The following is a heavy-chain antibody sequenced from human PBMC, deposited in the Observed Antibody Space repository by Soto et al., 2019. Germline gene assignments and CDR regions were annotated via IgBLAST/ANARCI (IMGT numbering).Heavy chain of an antibody. J-gene: IGHJ4*02. CDR2: MNPNSGNT. CDR3: ARGQICSGGSCYFFDY. CDR1: GYTFTSYD. D-gene: IGHD2-15*01. Sequence: QVQLVQSGAEVKKPGASVKVSCKASGYTFTSYDINWVRQATGQGLEWMGWMNPNSGNTGYAQKVQGRGHMTRNTSISTAYMELSSLRSEDTAVYYCARGQICSGGSCYFFDYWGQGTLVTVSS. V-gene: IGHV1-8*01.